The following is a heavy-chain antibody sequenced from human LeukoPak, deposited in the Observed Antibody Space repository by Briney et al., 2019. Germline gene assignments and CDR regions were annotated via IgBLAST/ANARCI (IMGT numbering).Heavy chain of an antibody. CDR3: ARRSWYIDY. Sequence: PSETLSLTCTVSGGSISSSSYYWGWIRQPPGKGLEWIGSLSYSGNTFYNPSLKSRVTVSVDTSKRQFSLKLNSVTAADTAVYYCARRSWYIDYWGQGTLVTVSS. V-gene: IGHV4-39*07. CDR2: LSYSGNT. CDR1: GGSISSSSYY. D-gene: IGHD1-26*01. J-gene: IGHJ4*02.